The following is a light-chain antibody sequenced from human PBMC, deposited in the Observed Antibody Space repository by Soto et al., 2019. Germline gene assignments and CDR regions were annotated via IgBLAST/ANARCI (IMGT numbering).Light chain of an antibody. CDR2: QDN. Sequence: SYELTQPPSVSVSPGQTASITCSGEKLGDKFACWYQQKPGQSPVLVIYQDNKRPSGIPDRISGSNSGNTATLTISGTQTMDEADYYCQAWDRSVNYVFGTGTKLTVL. V-gene: IGLV3-1*01. CDR3: QAWDRSVNYV. J-gene: IGLJ1*01. CDR1: KLGDKF.